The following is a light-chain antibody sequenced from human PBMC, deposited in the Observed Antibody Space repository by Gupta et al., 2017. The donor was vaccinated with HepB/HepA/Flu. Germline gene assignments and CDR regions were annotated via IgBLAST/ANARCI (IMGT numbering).Light chain of an antibody. CDR2: AAS. J-gene: IGKJ4*01. Sequence: DIQLTQSPSLLSASIADRVTITCRASQAISSSLDWFQQKPGKAPKLLIYAASTLQSGVPSRFSGGGSGTEFTLTISSLQPEDFAAYYCQQVHHYPLTFGGGTKVEI. CDR3: QQVHHYPLT. V-gene: IGKV1-9*01. CDR1: QAISSS.